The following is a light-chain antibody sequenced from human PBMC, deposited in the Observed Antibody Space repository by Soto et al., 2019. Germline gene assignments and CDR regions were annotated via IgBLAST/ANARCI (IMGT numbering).Light chain of an antibody. J-gene: IGKJ5*01. CDR1: QSVSSD. V-gene: IGKV3-15*01. Sequence: EIVLTQSPATLSLSPGERATLSVRASQSVSSDLAWYHQKPGQSPRLLIYGASTRATGIPARFSGSGSGTEFTLTISSLQSEDFAVYYCQQYNNWPPITFGQGTRLEI. CDR2: GAS. CDR3: QQYNNWPPIT.